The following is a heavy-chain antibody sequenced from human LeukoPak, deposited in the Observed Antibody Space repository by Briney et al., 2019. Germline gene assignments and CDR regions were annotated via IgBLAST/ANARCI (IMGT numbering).Heavy chain of an antibody. V-gene: IGHV1-24*01. CDR2: FDPEDGET. Sequence: ASVKVSCKVSGYTLTELSMHWVRQAPGKGLEWMGGFDPEDGETIYAQKFQGRVTMTEDTSTDTAYMELSRLRSDDTAVYYCATAAGRNWFDPWGQGTLVTVSS. D-gene: IGHD6-13*01. J-gene: IGHJ5*02. CDR3: ATAAGRNWFDP. CDR1: GYTLTELS.